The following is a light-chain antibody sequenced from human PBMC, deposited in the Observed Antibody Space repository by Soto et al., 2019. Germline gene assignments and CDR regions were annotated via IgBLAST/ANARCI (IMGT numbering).Light chain of an antibody. V-gene: IGKV1-17*01. CDR3: LQHNSYPPT. Sequence: DIQMTQSPSSLSASVGDRVTITCRASQGIRNDLSWYQQKPGKAPKRLIYTPSSLQTGIPSRFTGSGSVTEFTLTISSLQPEYFATYYSLQHNSYPPTFGGGTKVEIK. CDR1: QGIRND. J-gene: IGKJ4*01. CDR2: TPS.